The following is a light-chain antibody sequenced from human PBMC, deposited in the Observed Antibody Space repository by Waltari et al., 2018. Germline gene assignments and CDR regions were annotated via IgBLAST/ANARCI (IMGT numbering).Light chain of an antibody. V-gene: IGKV1-9*01. Sequence: DIQLTQSPSSLSASVGDRVNITCRASQGISSYLAWYQQKPGKAPKLLIYKASSLQSGVPSRFSGSGSGTEFTLTISSLQPEDFAVYYCQQRNSYPYSFGQGTKVEIK. CDR3: QQRNSYPYS. J-gene: IGKJ2*03. CDR2: KAS. CDR1: QGISSY.